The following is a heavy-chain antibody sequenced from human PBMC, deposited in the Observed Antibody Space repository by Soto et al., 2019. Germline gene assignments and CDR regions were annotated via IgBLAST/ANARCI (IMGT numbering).Heavy chain of an antibody. CDR3: ARHLMVRGVMDYYYYMDV. V-gene: IGHV5-51*01. CDR2: IYPGCSNA. CDR1: GYSFTSYW. D-gene: IGHD3-10*01. J-gene: IGHJ6*03. Sequence: GESLKISCKGSGYSFTSYWIGWVRQMPGKGLEWGGIIYPGCSNARYSPSFQGQVTISADKSMSPAYLQWSSLKASATALYYCARHLMVRGVMDYYYYMDVWGKGTTVTVSS.